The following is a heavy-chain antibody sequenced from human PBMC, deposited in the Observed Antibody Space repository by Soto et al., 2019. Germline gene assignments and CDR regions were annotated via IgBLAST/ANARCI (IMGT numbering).Heavy chain of an antibody. J-gene: IGHJ4*02. CDR3: ASTVTNLDHFDY. CDR2: IYYSGST. D-gene: IGHD4-17*01. CDR1: GGSISSYY. V-gene: IGHV4-59*08. Sequence: SETLSLTCTVSGGSISSYYWSWIRQPPGKGLEWIGYIYYSGSTNYNPSLKSRVTISVDTSKNQFSLKLSSVTAADTAVYYCASTVTNLDHFDYWGQGTLVTVSS.